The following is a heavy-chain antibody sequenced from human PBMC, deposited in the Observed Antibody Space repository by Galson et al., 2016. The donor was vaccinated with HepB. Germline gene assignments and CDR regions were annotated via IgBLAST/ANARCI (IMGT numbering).Heavy chain of an antibody. J-gene: IGHJ3*02. CDR3: APEAFDI. CDR1: GLTFDDYG. V-gene: IGHV3-43*02. Sequence: SLRLSCAASGLTFDDYGMHWVRQAPGKGLEWISLISGDGDSTYYADSVKGRFTISRDNSKNFLYLQMNSLRSEDSALYYCAPEAFDIWGQGTMVTVSS. CDR2: ISGDGDST.